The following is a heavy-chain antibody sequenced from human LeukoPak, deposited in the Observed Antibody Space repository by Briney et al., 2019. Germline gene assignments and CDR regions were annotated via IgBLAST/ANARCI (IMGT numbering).Heavy chain of an antibody. D-gene: IGHD2-2*02. CDR1: GFTFSSYA. J-gene: IGHJ6*02. CDR3: AKGDIVVVPAAIRAYYYYYGMDA. Sequence: GGSLRLSCAASGFTFSSYAMSWVRQAPGKGLEWVSAISGSGGSTYYADSVKGRFTISRDNSKNTLYLQMNSLRAEDTAVYYCAKGDIVVVPAAIRAYYYYYGMDAWGQGTTVTVSS. V-gene: IGHV3-23*01. CDR2: ISGSGGST.